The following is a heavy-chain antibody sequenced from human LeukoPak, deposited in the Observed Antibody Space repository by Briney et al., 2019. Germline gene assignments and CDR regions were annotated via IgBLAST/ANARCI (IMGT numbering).Heavy chain of an antibody. D-gene: IGHD3-10*01. V-gene: IGHV4-31*11. Sequence: SETLSLTCAVSGCSLTRGNNYWSWIRQHPGTGLEWIGYIYYSGSTYYNPSLKSRVTISVDTSKNQFSLKLSSVTAADTAVYYCARKPLGSSRYDYWGQGTLVTVSS. CDR2: IYYSGST. J-gene: IGHJ4*02. CDR3: ARKPLGSSRYDY. CDR1: GCSLTRGNNY.